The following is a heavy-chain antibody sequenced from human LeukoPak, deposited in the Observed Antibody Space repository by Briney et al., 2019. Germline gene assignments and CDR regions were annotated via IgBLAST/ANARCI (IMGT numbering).Heavy chain of an antibody. CDR2: MNYSGST. CDR3: ARDSRGWLDY. Sequence: SETLSLTCTASGGSINSYYWSWIRQPPGKGLVWIGYMNYSGSTNYNPSLKSRVTISVDTSKNQFSLKLSSVTAADTAVYYCARDSRGWLDYWGQGTLVTVSS. V-gene: IGHV4-59*01. D-gene: IGHD6-19*01. CDR1: GGSINSYY. J-gene: IGHJ4*02.